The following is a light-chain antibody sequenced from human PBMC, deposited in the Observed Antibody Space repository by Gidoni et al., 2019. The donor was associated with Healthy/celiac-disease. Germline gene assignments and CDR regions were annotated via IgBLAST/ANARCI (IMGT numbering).Light chain of an antibody. J-gene: IGKJ1*01. V-gene: IGKV3-20*01. CDR1: QSVSSSY. CDR2: GAS. Sequence: EIVLTQSTGTLSLSPGERATLSCGASQSVSSSYLAWYQQKPGQAPRLLIYGASSRATGIPDRFSGSGSGTDFTLTISRLEPEDFAVYSCQQYGSSPQTFGQGTKVEIK. CDR3: QQYGSSPQT.